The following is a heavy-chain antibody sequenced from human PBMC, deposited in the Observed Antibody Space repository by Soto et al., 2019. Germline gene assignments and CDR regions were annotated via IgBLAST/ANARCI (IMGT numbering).Heavy chain of an antibody. CDR3: AREVNFWSGYYGYYFDY. CDR1: GYTFTSYG. D-gene: IGHD3-3*01. J-gene: IGHJ4*02. CDR2: ISAYNGNT. V-gene: IGHV1-18*01. Sequence: GASVKVSCKASGYTFTSYGIIWVRQAPGQGLEWMGWISAYNGNTNYAQKLQGRVTMTTDTSTSTAYMELRSLRSDDTAVYYCAREVNFWSGYYGYYFDYWGQGTLVTVSS.